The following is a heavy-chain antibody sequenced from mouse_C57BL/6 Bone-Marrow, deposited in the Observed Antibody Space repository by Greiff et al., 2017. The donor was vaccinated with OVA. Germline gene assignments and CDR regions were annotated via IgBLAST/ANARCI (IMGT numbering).Heavy chain of an antibody. V-gene: IGHV1-69*01. CDR3: ARDGAWFAD. CDR1: GYTFTSYW. CDR2: IDPSDSYT. J-gene: IGHJ3*01. D-gene: IGHD1-1*02. Sequence: QVQLQQPGAELVMPGASVKLSCKASGYTFTSYWMHWVKQRPGQGLEWIGEIDPSDSYTNSNQKFKGKSTLTVDKSSSTAYMQLSSLTSEDSAVYYWARDGAWFADWGQGTLVTVSA.